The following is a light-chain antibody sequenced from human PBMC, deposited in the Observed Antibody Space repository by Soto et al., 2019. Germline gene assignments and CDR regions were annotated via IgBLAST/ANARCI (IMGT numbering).Light chain of an antibody. J-gene: IGKJ4*01. CDR3: QQRYSTPLT. CDR2: AAS. CDR1: QSISSY. Sequence: DIQMTQSPSYLSASVGDRVTITCRASQSISSYLNWYQQKAGKDPKLLIFAASSLQSGVPSRFSGIVSGTDFNLTLRSLQTEDCATYDGQQRYSTPLTFCGLTKVDIK. V-gene: IGKV1-39*01.